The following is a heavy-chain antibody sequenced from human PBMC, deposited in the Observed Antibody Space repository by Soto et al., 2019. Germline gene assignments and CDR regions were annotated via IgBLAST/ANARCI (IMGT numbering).Heavy chain of an antibody. J-gene: IGHJ4*02. CDR1: GFIFSSYD. D-gene: IGHD3-22*01. CDR3: ARAIGPTLFDY. CDR2: IGTTGDT. V-gene: IGHV3-13*04. Sequence: GGSLRLSCSASGFIFSSYDMHWVRQGPGKGLEWVSAIGTTGDTNYAGSVKGRFTISRENAKNSLYLQMNSLRAGDTAIYFCARAIGPTLFDYWGQGAQVTVSS.